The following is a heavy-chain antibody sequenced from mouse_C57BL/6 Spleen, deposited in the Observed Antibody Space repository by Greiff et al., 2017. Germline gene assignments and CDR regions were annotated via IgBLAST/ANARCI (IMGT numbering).Heavy chain of an antibody. J-gene: IGHJ2*01. D-gene: IGHD1-1*01. CDR3: ARGGYGTIFDY. CDR2: IYPGDGDT. Sequence: VQLQQSGAELVKPGASVKISCKASGYAFSSYWMNWVKQRLGKGLEWIGQIYPGDGDTNYNGKFKGKATLAADKSSSTAYMQLSSLTSEDSAVYFCARGGYGTIFDYWGQGTTLTVSS. CDR1: GYAFSSYW. V-gene: IGHV1-80*01.